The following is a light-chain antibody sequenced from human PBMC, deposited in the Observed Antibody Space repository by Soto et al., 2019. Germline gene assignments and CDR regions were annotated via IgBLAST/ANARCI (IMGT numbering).Light chain of an antibody. CDR3: ATWDDSLSVL. Sequence: QSVLTQPPSASGTPGQRVTMSCSGSSSNIGSHYVYWYQQLPGTAPKVLLYRNNQRPSGVPDRFSGSKSGTSASLAISGLRSEDEADYYWATWDDSLSVLFGGGTKVTVL. CDR1: SSNIGSHY. V-gene: IGLV1-47*01. CDR2: RNN. J-gene: IGLJ2*01.